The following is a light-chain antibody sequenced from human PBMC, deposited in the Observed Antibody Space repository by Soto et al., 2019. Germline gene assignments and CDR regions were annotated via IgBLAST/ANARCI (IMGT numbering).Light chain of an antibody. V-gene: IGKV3-15*01. CDR3: QQYNDWPGT. CDR2: GIS. CDR1: QSVRNK. Sequence: EILMTQSPATLSVSPGERATLACRASQSVRNKLAWYQQKPGQAPRLLISGISTRATGISDRFSGSGSGTEFILTISSLQSEDLAVYYWQQYNDWPGTFGQGTRVEIK. J-gene: IGKJ1*01.